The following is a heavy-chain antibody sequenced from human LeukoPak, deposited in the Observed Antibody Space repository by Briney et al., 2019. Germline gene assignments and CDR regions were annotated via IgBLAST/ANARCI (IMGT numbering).Heavy chain of an antibody. J-gene: IGHJ3*02. D-gene: IGHD2-15*01. Sequence: SSVKVSYKASGGTFSSYAISWGRQAPGQGLELMGGIIPMFGTANYSQKFQGRVTITTDETTSTAYMELSSLRSEETAVYYCARSETQDIVVVVDAFDIWGQGTMVTVSS. CDR3: ARSETQDIVVVVDAFDI. V-gene: IGHV1-69*05. CDR1: GGTFSSYA. CDR2: IIPMFGTA.